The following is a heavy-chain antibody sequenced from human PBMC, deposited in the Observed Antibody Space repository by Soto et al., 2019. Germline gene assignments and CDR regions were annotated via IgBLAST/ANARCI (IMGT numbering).Heavy chain of an antibody. J-gene: IGHJ3*02. CDR2: ISYDGSKK. V-gene: IGHV3-30-3*01. Sequence: HPGGSLRLSCAASGLTFTRYAMHWVRQAPGKGLEWVSLISYDGSKKYYADSVKGRFTISRDNSKNTLFLQMSSLRTEDTAVYYCATGIVTTEDAFDIWGQGTMVTVSS. CDR3: ATGIVTTEDAFDI. D-gene: IGHD5-12*01. CDR1: GLTFTRYA.